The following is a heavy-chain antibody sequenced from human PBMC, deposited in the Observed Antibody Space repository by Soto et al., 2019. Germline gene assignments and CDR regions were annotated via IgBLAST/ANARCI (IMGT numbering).Heavy chain of an antibody. V-gene: IGHV1-69*06. D-gene: IGHD2-21*02. CDR1: GGTFSSYA. Sequence: QVQLVQSGAEVKKPGSSVKVSCKASGGTFSSYAISWVRQAPGQGLEWMGGIIPIFGTANYAQKFQGRVTLTADKSTSTAYMELSSLRSEDTAVYYCASGDIVVVTAHYYFDYWGQGTLVTVSS. J-gene: IGHJ4*02. CDR3: ASGDIVVVTAHYYFDY. CDR2: IIPIFGTA.